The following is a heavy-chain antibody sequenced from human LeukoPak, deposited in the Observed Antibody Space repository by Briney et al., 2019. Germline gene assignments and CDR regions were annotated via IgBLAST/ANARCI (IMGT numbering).Heavy chain of an antibody. J-gene: IGHJ6*02. Sequence: ASVKVSCKASSYTFTSYGISWVRQAPGQGLEWMGWTSAYNGNTNYAQKLQGRVTMTTDTSTSTAYMELRSLRSDDTAVYYCARDSGYVNPIKSYYYYYGMDVWGQGTTVTVSS. V-gene: IGHV1-18*01. CDR2: TSAYNGNT. CDR3: ARDSGYVNPIKSYYYYYGMDV. D-gene: IGHD5-12*01. CDR1: SYTFTSYG.